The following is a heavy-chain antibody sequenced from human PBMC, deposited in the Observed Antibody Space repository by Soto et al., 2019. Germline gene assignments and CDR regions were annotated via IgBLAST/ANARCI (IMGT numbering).Heavy chain of an antibody. Sequence: EVQLVESGGGLVQPGRSLRLSCTTSGFTFGDYGMSWFRQAPGNGLEWEGFIRSKAYGGTADYAASVKGRFTISRDDSKSIAYLQMNSLKTEPTAVYYWTRAQRHKWLVGLDSWGQGTLVSVSS. CDR3: TRAQRHKWLVGLDS. V-gene: IGHV3-49*03. J-gene: IGHJ4*02. CDR2: IRSKAYGGTA. D-gene: IGHD6-19*01. CDR1: GFTFGDYG.